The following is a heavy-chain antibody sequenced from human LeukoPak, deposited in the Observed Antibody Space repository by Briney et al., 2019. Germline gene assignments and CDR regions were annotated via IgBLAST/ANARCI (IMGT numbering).Heavy chain of an antibody. V-gene: IGHV3-23*01. D-gene: IGHD3-3*01. CDR3: ARDFWSGYSVDY. CDR2: ISETSRKT. Sequence: GGSLRLSCAASGFTFNIYAMSWVRQAPGKGLEWVSAISETSRKTYYADSVKGRFTISRDKSKNTLYLQMNSLRAEDTAVYYCARDFWSGYSVDYWGQGTLVTVSS. CDR1: GFTFNIYA. J-gene: IGHJ4*02.